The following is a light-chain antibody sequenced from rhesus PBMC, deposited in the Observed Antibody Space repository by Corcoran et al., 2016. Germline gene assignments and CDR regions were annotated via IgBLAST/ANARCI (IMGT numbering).Light chain of an antibody. CDR1: QGISNA. Sequence: DIQMTQSPSSLSASVGDKVTITCRARQGISNALVWYQQKSGKAPKLLTYAASTLQSGVPSRFIGSGSGTDFPLTLSSLQPEYFAVYYCQQRNSYPWTFGQGTKVEIK. V-gene: IGKV1-33*01. CDR2: AAS. CDR3: QQRNSYPWT. J-gene: IGKJ1*01.